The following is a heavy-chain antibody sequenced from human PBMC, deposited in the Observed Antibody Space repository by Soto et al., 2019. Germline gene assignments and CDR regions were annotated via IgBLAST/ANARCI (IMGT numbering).Heavy chain of an antibody. J-gene: IGHJ6*02. CDR3: AREQAYYDILTGYYLPLTYATPEYGMDV. CDR2: ISYDGSSK. D-gene: IGHD3-9*01. V-gene: IGHV3-30-3*01. Sequence: SGGSMRHSYAASGFTVSSYAMHWVRKATGKGLEWVAVISYDGSSKCYADSVKGRFTISRDNSKNTLYLQMNSLRAEDTAVYHCAREQAYYDILTGYYLPLTYATPEYGMDVWGQGTTVTVSS. CDR1: GFTVSSYA.